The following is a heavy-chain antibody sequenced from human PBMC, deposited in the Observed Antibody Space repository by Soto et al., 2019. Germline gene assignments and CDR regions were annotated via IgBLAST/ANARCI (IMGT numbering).Heavy chain of an antibody. CDR1: GGSITSSSHF. V-gene: IGHV4-39*01. CDR3: AGQTFTIAAASYGRSNWFDP. Sequence: SETLSLTCSASGGSITSSSHFWGWVRQPPGTGLEWIGTIYFTGNTYYTPSLKSRLTMSIDTSKNEFSLRLNSVTAADTAVYYCAGQTFTIAAASYGRSNWFDPWGPGTLVTVSS. CDR2: IYFTGNT. D-gene: IGHD6-25*01. J-gene: IGHJ5*02.